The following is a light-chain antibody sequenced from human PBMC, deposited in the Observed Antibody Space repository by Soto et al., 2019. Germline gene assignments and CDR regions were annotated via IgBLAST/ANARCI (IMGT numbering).Light chain of an antibody. CDR2: DAA. Sequence: ILLTQSLAPLSLSPGERATLSCRASQSVGSDLAWYKQNPGQAPRPLIYDAANRATGIPARFIGSGSGTDFTLTTSSLEPEDFAVYYCQQRSNWPTISFGQGTRLEIK. J-gene: IGKJ5*01. CDR3: QQRSNWPTIS. V-gene: IGKV3-11*01. CDR1: QSVGSD.